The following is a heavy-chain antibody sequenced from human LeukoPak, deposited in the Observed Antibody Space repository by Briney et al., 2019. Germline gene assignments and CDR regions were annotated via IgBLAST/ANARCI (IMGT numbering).Heavy chain of an antibody. J-gene: IGHJ4*02. Sequence: GGSLRLSCAASGFTFDDYAMHWVRQAPGKGLEWVSDISWNSGSIGYADSVKGRFTISRDNAKNSLYLQMNSLRAEDTALYYCAKVGPHYYGSGSLDYWGQGTLVTVSS. CDR2: ISWNSGSI. CDR1: GFTFDDYA. CDR3: AKVGPHYYGSGSLDY. V-gene: IGHV3-9*01. D-gene: IGHD3-10*01.